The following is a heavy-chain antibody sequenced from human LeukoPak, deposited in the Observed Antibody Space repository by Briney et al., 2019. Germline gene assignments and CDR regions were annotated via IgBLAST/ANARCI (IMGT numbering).Heavy chain of an antibody. D-gene: IGHD4-23*01. CDR3: ATHSGGY. J-gene: IGHJ4*02. V-gene: IGHV3-66*01. CDR2: TYTSGGT. CDR1: GFTFSSNY. Sequence: GGSLRLSCAAFGFTFSSNYMSWVRQAPGKGPEWVSVTYTSGGTYYADSVKGRFTISRDNSKNTLYLQMNSLRAEDTAVYYCATHSGGYWGQGTLVTVSS.